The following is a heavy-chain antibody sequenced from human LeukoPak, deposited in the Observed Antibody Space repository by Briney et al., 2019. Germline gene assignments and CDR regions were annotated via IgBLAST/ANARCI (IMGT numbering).Heavy chain of an antibody. CDR1: GYNLNNNG. CDR2: INCYNGNT. Sequence: ASVKVSCKTSGYNLNNNGISWVRQAPGQGLEWMGWINCYNGNTKYSQKIQGRVTMTKDTSTSTVYTELRSLRSDDTAVYYCARDLGALSSSWYYLSYYWGQGTLVTVSS. CDR3: ARDLGALSSSWYYLSYY. D-gene: IGHD6-13*01. V-gene: IGHV1-18*04. J-gene: IGHJ4*02.